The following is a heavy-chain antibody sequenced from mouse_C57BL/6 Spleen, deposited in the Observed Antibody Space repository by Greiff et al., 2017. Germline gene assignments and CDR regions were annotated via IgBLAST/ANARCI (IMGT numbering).Heavy chain of an antibody. D-gene: IGHD1-1*01. Sequence: VQLQQPGAELVRPGSSVKLSCKASGYTFTIYWMDWVKQRPGQGLEWIGNIYPSDSETHYNQKFKDKATLTVDKSSSTAYMQLSSLTSEDSAVYYCARFGYYGRYYAMDYWGQGTSVTVSS. CDR2: IYPSDSET. V-gene: IGHV1-61*01. CDR3: ARFGYYGRYYAMDY. J-gene: IGHJ4*01. CDR1: GYTFTIYW.